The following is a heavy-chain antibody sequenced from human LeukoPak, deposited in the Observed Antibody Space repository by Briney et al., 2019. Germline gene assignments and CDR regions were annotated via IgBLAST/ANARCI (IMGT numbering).Heavy chain of an antibody. CDR3: ARSITIFGXXXDV. CDR2: IYYSGST. D-gene: IGHD3-3*01. V-gene: IGHV4-59*08. CDR1: GGSISSYY. Sequence: SETLSLTCTVSGGSISSYYWSWIRQPPGKGLEWIGYIYYSGSTNYNPSLKSRVTISVDTSKNQFSLKLSSVTAADTAVYYCARSITIFGXXXDVWGQGTTVTVSS. J-gene: IGHJ6*02.